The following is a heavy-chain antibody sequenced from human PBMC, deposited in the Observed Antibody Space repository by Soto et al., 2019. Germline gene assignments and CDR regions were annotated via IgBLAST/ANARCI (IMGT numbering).Heavy chain of an antibody. Sequence: SETLSLTCTVSGGSISSYYWSWIRQPPGKGLEWIGYIYYSGSTYYNPSLKSRVTISVDTSKNQFSLKLSSVTAADTAVYYCARLFDYSRDYWGQGTLVTVSS. D-gene: IGHD4-4*01. CDR2: IYYSGST. V-gene: IGHV4-59*06. CDR3: ARLFDYSRDY. J-gene: IGHJ4*02. CDR1: GGSISSYY.